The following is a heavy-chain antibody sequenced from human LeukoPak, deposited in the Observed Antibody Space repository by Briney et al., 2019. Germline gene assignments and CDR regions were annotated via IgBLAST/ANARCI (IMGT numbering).Heavy chain of an antibody. CDR2: INPNSGGT. Sequence: ASVKVSCKASGYTLTGYYMHWVRQAPGQGLEWMGWINPNSGGTNYAQKFQGRVTMTRDTSISTAYMELNRLRSDDTAVYYCARDIRLGELSLAYWGQGTLVTVSS. CDR3: ARDIRLGELSLAY. J-gene: IGHJ4*02. D-gene: IGHD3-16*02. CDR1: GYTLTGYY. V-gene: IGHV1-2*02.